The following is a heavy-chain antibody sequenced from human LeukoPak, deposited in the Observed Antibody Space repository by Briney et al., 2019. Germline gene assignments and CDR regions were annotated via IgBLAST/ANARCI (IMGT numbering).Heavy chain of an antibody. CDR3: ARDLGLRNTYGMDV. J-gene: IGHJ6*02. V-gene: IGHV1-69*04. Sequence: ASVKVSCKASGGTFSSYAISWVRQAPGQGLEWMGRIIPILGIANYAQKFQGRVTITADKSTSTAYVELSSLRSEDTAVYYCARDLGLRNTYGMDVWGQGTTVTVSS. D-gene: IGHD3-16*01. CDR2: IIPILGIA. CDR1: GGTFSSYA.